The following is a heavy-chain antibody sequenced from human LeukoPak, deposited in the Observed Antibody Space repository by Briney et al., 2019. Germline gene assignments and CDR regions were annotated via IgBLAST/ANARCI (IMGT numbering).Heavy chain of an antibody. D-gene: IGHD5-18*01. J-gene: IGHJ3*02. CDR3: AREGGYSYGYNGAFDI. CDR2: IYSGGST. V-gene: IGHV3-53*01. Sequence: GGSLRLSCAASGFTFSSYNMNWVRQAPGKGLEWVSVIYSGGSTYYADSVKGRFTISRDNSKNTLYLQMNSLRAEDTAVYYCAREGGYSYGYNGAFDIWGQGTMVTVSS. CDR1: GFTFSSYN.